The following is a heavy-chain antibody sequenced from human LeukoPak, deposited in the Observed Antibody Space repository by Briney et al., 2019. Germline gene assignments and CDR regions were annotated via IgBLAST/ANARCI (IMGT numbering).Heavy chain of an antibody. D-gene: IGHD2-2*01. V-gene: IGHV1-18*01. J-gene: IGHJ5*02. CDR3: ARENYCSSTSCLGGNWFDP. Sequence: ASVKVSCKASGYTFTSYGISWVRQAPGQGLEWVGWISAYNGNTNYAQKLQGRVTVTTDTSTSTAYMELRSLRSDDTAVYYCARENYCSSTSCLGGNWFDPWGQGTLVTVSS. CDR1: GYTFTSYG. CDR2: ISAYNGNT.